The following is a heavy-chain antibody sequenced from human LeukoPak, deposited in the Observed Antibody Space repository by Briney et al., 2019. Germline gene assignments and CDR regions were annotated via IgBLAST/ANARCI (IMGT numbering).Heavy chain of an antibody. V-gene: IGHV1-69*13. Sequence: SVKVSCKASGYTFTSYYMHWVRQAPGQGLEWMGGIIPIFGTANYAQKFQGRVTITADESTSTAYMELSSLRSEDTAVYYCARGRIVAIYFDYWGQGTLVTVSS. CDR3: ARGRIVAIYFDY. CDR2: IIPIFGTA. D-gene: IGHD5-12*01. CDR1: GYTFTSYY. J-gene: IGHJ4*02.